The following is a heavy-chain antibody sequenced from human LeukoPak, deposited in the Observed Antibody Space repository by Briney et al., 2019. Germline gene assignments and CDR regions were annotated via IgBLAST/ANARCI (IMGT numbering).Heavy chain of an antibody. CDR2: ISGSGGST. Sequence: GGSLRLSCAASGFTFSSYAMSWVRQAPGKGLEWVSAISGSGGSTYYADSVKGRFTISRDNSKNTVYLQMNSLRAKDTAVYYCAKGQRYGPNKFDYWGQGTLVTVSS. CDR1: GFTFSSYA. J-gene: IGHJ4*02. D-gene: IGHD5-18*01. CDR3: AKGQRYGPNKFDY. V-gene: IGHV3-23*01.